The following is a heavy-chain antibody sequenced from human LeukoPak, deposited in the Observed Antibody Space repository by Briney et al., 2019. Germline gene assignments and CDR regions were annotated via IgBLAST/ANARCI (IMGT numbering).Heavy chain of an antibody. CDR2: IKQDGSEK. Sequence: GGSLRLSCAASGFTFSSYWMSWVRQAPGKGLEWVAIIKQDGSEKYYVDSVKGRFTISRDNAKNSLYLQMNSLRAEDTAVYYCARVLVGTVAATYYYYYYMDVWGKGTTVTVSS. CDR3: ARVLVGTVAATYYYYYYMDV. CDR1: GFTFSSYW. V-gene: IGHV3-7*01. D-gene: IGHD2-15*01. J-gene: IGHJ6*03.